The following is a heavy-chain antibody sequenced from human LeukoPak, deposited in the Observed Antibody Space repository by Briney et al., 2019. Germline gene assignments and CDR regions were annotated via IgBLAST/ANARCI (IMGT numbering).Heavy chain of an antibody. Sequence: GESLKISCKGSGYIFSSYWIGWARPMPGKGLEWMGIIYPGGSDTRYSPPFQGQVTISADKSISTAYVQWNSLRASDTAMYYCARHQYYYDTRAYYIDSWGQGTLVTVSS. J-gene: IGHJ4*02. CDR2: IYPGGSDT. CDR3: ARHQYYYDTRAYYIDS. V-gene: IGHV5-51*01. CDR1: GYIFSSYW. D-gene: IGHD3-22*01.